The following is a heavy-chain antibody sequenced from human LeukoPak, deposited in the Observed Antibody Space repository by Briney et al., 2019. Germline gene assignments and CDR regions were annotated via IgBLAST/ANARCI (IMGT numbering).Heavy chain of an antibody. Sequence: PGRSLRLSCAASGFTLSTYGMHWVRQAPGKGLEWVTFISYEGTIKRYADSVKGRFTISRDNSKNTLYLQMNSLRTEDTAVYYCARVGDPDWFDSWGQGTLVTVSS. CDR2: ISYEGTIK. CDR3: ARVGDPDWFDS. D-gene: IGHD3-3*01. CDR1: GFTLSTYG. V-gene: IGHV3-30*03. J-gene: IGHJ5*01.